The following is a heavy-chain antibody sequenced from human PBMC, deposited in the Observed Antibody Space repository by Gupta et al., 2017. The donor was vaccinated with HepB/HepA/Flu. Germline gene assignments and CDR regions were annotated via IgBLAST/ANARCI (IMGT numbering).Heavy chain of an antibody. J-gene: IGHJ4*01. D-gene: IGHD1-26*01. V-gene: IGHV3-7*01. CDR1: RFTFSSYW. CDR2: IKPDGSEK. Sequence: EVQLVESGGGLVQPGGSLRLSWAASRFTFSSYWMSWVRQVPGKGLEWVANIKPDGSEKYYVDSVKGRFTISRDNAKNSLYLQMNSLRVEDTAVYYCARGVGPTAFGYWGHGTLVTVSS. CDR3: ARGVGPTAFGY.